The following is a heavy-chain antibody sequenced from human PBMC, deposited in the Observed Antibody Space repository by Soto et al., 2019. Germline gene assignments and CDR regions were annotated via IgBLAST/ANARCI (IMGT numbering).Heavy chain of an antibody. D-gene: IGHD2-15*01. CDR1: GFTVSSNY. CDR2: IYSGGST. J-gene: IGHJ3*02. V-gene: IGHV3-53*01. Sequence: GGSLRLSCAASGFTVSSNYMSWVRQAPGKGLEWVSVIYSGGSTYYADSVKGRFTISRANSKNTLYLQMNSLGAEDTAVYYCARDRYCSGGSCYTPGAFDIWGQGTMVTVSS. CDR3: ARDRYCSGGSCYTPGAFDI.